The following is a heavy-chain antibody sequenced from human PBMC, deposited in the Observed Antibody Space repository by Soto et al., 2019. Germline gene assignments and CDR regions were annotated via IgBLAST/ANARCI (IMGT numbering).Heavy chain of an antibody. J-gene: IGHJ3*02. CDR2: IYPGDSDT. D-gene: IGHD2-2*01. V-gene: IGHV5-51*01. CDR3: ARAPPRYCSSTSCYAFDI. Sequence: PGESLKISCKGSGYSFTSYWIGWVRQMPGKGLEWMGIIYPGDSDTRYSPSFQGQVTISADKSISTAYLQWSSLKASDTAMYYCARAPPRYCSSTSCYAFDIWGQGTMVT. CDR1: GYSFTSYW.